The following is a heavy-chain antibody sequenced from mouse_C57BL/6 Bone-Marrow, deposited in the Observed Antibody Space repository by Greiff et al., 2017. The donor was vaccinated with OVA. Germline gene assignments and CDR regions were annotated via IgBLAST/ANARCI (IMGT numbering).Heavy chain of an antibody. D-gene: IGHD2-1*01. CDR3: ARRVIYYGNYYFDY. CDR2: IYPGSGST. CDR1: VYTFTSSW. Sequence: VQLQQPGAALVQPWASVTLSCKASVYTFTSSWLTWVKQRPGHGLDWIGDIYPGSGSTNYNEKFKSKATLTVDTSSSTAYMQLSSLTSEDSAVYYCARRVIYYGNYYFDYWGQGTTLTVSS. J-gene: IGHJ2*01. V-gene: IGHV1-55*01.